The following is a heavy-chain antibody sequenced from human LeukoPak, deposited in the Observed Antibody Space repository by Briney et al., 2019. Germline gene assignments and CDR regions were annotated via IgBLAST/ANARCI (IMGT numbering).Heavy chain of an antibody. V-gene: IGHV4-34*01. J-gene: IGHJ4*02. Sequence: SETLSLTCAVYGGSFSAYHWSWIRQPPGKGLEWIGEINHSGSTNYNPSLKSRVTISVDTSKNHFSLKVSSVTAADTAVYYCARQNAAGDLDYWGQGTLVTVSS. D-gene: IGHD6-13*01. CDR3: ARQNAAGDLDY. CDR1: GGSFSAYH. CDR2: INHSGST.